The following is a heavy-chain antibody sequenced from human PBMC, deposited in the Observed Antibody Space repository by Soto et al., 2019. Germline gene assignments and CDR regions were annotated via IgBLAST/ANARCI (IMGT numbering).Heavy chain of an antibody. CDR3: ATVVHPITIFGASGLVYGMDV. CDR2: FDPEDGET. CDR1: GYTLTELS. V-gene: IGHV1-24*01. D-gene: IGHD3-3*01. J-gene: IGHJ6*02. Sequence: ASVKVSCKVSGYTLTELSMHWVRQAPGKGLEWMGGFDPEDGETIYAQKFQGRVTMTEDTSTDTAYMELSSLRSEDTAVYYCATVVHPITIFGASGLVYGMDVWGQGTTVTVSS.